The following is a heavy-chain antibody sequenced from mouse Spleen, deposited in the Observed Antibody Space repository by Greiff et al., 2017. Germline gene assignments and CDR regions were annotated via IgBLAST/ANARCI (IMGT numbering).Heavy chain of an antibody. CDR2: INPNNGGT. D-gene: IGHD1-1*01. CDR1: GYTFTDYY. CDR3: ARGYYGSSYEAWFAY. V-gene: IGHV1-26*01. J-gene: IGHJ3*01. Sequence: VQLQQSGPELVKPGASVKISCKASGYTFTDYYMNWVKQSHGKSLEWIGDINPNNGGTSYNQKFKGKATLTVDKSSSTAYMELRSLTSEDSAVYYCARGYYGSSYEAWFAYWGQGTLVTVSA.